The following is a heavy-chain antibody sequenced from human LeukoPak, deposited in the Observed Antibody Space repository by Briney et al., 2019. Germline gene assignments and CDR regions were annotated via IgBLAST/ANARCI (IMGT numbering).Heavy chain of an antibody. V-gene: IGHV3-23*01. J-gene: IGHJ4*02. Sequence: GGSLRLSCAASGFTFSSYAMSWVRQAPGKGLEWVSAISGSGGSTYYADSVKGRFTISRDNSKNTPYLQMNSLRAEDTAVYYCAKGHYYDSSGYYYADYWGQGTLVTVSS. CDR2: ISGSGGST. CDR1: GFTFSSYA. CDR3: AKGHYYDSSGYYYADY. D-gene: IGHD3-22*01.